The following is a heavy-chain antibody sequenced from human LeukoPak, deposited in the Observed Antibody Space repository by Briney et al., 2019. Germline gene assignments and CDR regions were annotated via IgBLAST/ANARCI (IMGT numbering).Heavy chain of an antibody. D-gene: IGHD2-15*01. J-gene: IGHJ6*04. CDR2: ISYDGSDK. CDR3: ERDHLLEMDRGKSYSGGSCYSVAPNYYYYGMDV. V-gene: IGHV3-30*04. CDR1: GFTFSSYA. Sequence: GGSLRLSCAASGFTFSSYAMHWARQAPGKGLEWVAVISYDGSDKYYVDSVKGRFTISRDNAKNTLYLQMNSMRAEDTAVYYCERDHLLEMDRGKSYSGGSCYSVAPNYYYYGMDVWGKGTAVTVSS.